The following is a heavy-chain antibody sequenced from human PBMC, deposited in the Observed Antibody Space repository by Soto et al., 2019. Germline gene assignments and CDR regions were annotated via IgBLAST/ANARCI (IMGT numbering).Heavy chain of an antibody. V-gene: IGHV4-4*02. CDR2: IYHTGNR. Sequence: QVQLQESGPGLMQPSGTLSLTCAVSGSSISDNWWSWVRQPPGKGLEWIGEIYHTGNRHFNPSLEGRVTISVDKSKNHFSLNLNSVTAADTAVYYCARHIAVSGTRGFDYWGQGILVTVSS. CDR3: ARHIAVSGTRGFDY. J-gene: IGHJ4*02. CDR1: GSSISDNW. D-gene: IGHD6-19*01.